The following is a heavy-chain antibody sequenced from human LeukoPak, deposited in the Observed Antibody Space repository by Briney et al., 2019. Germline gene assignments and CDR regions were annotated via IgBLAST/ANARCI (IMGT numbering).Heavy chain of an antibody. J-gene: IGHJ6*02. Sequence: GTSLRLSCAASGFTFNRSAMHWVRQAPGKGLEWVTIISYHGSDKYYADSVKGRFTISRDNTKNTLYLEMNSLRAEDTAVYYCARVVVPTYSYGMDVWGQGTAVTVS. CDR2: ISYHGSDK. CDR3: ARVVVPTYSYGMDV. D-gene: IGHD2-15*01. CDR1: GFTFNRSA. V-gene: IGHV3-30*04.